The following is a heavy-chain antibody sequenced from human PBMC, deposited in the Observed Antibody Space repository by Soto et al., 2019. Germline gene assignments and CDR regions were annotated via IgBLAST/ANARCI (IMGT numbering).Heavy chain of an antibody. CDR1: GYTFTSYA. V-gene: IGHV1-3*01. J-gene: IGHJ4*02. CDR3: AREVVLVEGVFDY. Sequence: ASVKVSCKASGYTFTSYAMHWVRQAPGQRLEWMGWINAGNGNTKYSQKFQGRVTITRDTSASTAYMELSSLRSEDTAVYYCAREVVLVEGVFDYWGQGTLVTVSS. CDR2: INAGNGNT.